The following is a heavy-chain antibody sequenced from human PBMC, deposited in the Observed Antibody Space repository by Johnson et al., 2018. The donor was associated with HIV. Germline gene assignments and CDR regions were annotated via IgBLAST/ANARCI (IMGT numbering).Heavy chain of an antibody. V-gene: IGHV3-30*04. CDR1: GFTFSSYP. CDR2: ISYDGRNK. Sequence: QVKLVESGGGVVQPGRSLRLSCAASGFTFSSYPMHWVRQAPGKGLEWVAIISYDGRNKYYADSVKGRFTISRDNSKNTLYLQMNSLRAEDTAVYYCATQGLFYAFDIWGQGTMVTVSS. D-gene: IGHD3-22*01. J-gene: IGHJ3*02. CDR3: ATQGLFYAFDI.